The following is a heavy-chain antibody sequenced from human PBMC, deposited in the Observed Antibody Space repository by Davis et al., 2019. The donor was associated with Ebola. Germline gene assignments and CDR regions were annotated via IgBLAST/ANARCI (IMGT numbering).Heavy chain of an antibody. Sequence: AASVKVSCKASGGTFSSHAVSWVRRAPGQGLEWMGWISAYNGNTNYAQKFQGRVTMTTDTSTSTAYMELRSLRSDDTAVYYCATLWFGVNRAFDIWGQGTKVTVSS. J-gene: IGHJ3*02. V-gene: IGHV1-18*01. D-gene: IGHD3-10*01. CDR1: GGTFSSHA. CDR2: ISAYNGNT. CDR3: ATLWFGVNRAFDI.